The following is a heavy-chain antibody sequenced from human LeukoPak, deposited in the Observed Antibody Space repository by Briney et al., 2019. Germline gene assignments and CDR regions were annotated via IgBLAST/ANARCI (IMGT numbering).Heavy chain of an antibody. CDR2: FYHSGST. Sequence: SETLSLTCTVSGDSISSSYYYWGWIRQPPGKGLEWIGSFYHSGSTHYNPSLKSRVTISVDTSNNRFSLNLSSVTAADTAVYYCAREPYVIWVGEPPRQGFDYWGQGTLVTVSS. V-gene: IGHV4-39*07. CDR1: GDSISSSYYY. D-gene: IGHD3-10*01. CDR3: AREPYVIWVGEPPRQGFDY. J-gene: IGHJ4*01.